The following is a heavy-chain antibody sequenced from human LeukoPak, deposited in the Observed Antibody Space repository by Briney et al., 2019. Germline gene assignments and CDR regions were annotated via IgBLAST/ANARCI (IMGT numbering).Heavy chain of an antibody. CDR1: GCTISSSSYY. Sequence: PSETLSLTCTVSGCTISSSSYYWGWIRQPPGKGLEWIGSIYYSGSTNYNPSLKSRVTISVDTSKNQFSLKLSSVTAADTAVYYCASSDFWSGSPSGWFDPWGQGTLVTVSS. J-gene: IGHJ5*02. CDR2: IYYSGST. CDR3: ASSDFWSGSPSGWFDP. D-gene: IGHD3-3*01. V-gene: IGHV4-39*07.